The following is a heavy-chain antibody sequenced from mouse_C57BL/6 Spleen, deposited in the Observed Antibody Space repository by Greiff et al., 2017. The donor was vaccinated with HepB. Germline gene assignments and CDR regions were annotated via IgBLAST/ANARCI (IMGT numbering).Heavy chain of an antibody. V-gene: IGHV1-62-2*01. J-gene: IGHJ2*01. CDR3: ARHPHYYGSSYLYYFDY. D-gene: IGHD1-1*01. CDR2: FYPGSGSI. Sequence: QVQLQQSGAELVKPGASVKLSCKASGYTFTEYTIHWVKQRSGQGLEWIGWFYPGSGSIKYNEKFKDKATLTADKSSSTVYMELSRLTSEDSSVYFCARHPHYYGSSYLYYFDYWGQGTTLTVSS. CDR1: GYTFTEYT.